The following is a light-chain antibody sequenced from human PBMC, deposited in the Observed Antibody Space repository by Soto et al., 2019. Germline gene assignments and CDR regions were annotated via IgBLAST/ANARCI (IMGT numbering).Light chain of an antibody. CDR3: SLSYSGARI. V-gene: IGLV7-46*01. CDR2: DTT. J-gene: IGLJ2*01. Sequence: QTVVTQEPSLTVSPGGTVTLTCGSSTGAVTSGHYPYWFQQKPGQAPRTLIYDTTNKHSWTPARFSGSLLGGKAALALSGAQPEDEAEYYCSLSYSGARIFGGGTQLTVL. CDR1: TGAVTSGHY.